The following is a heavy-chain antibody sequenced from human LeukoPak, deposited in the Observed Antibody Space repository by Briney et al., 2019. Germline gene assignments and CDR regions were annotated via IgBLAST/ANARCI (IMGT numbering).Heavy chain of an antibody. Sequence: GGSLRLSCAASGFTFSSYSMNWVRQAPGKGLEWVSSISSSSSYIYYADSAKGRFTISRDNAKNSLYLQMNSLRAEDTAVYYCARGEITIFGVVKTFDYWGQGTLVTISS. CDR3: ARGEITIFGVVKTFDY. V-gene: IGHV3-21*01. J-gene: IGHJ4*02. CDR1: GFTFSSYS. D-gene: IGHD3-3*01. CDR2: ISSSSSYI.